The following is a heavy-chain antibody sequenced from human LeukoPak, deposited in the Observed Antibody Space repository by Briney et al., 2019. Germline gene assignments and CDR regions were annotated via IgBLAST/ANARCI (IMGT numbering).Heavy chain of an antibody. J-gene: IGHJ4*02. CDR3: ARGSGRLDY. V-gene: IGHV4-34*01. CDR1: GGSFRGYY. CDR2: INHSGST. D-gene: IGHD1-26*01. Sequence: PSETLSLTCAVHGGSFRGYYWSWIRQPPGKGLEWIGEINHSGSTNYTPSLKSRVTISVDASKNQFSLKLSSVTAADTAVYYCARGSGRLDYWGQGTLVTVSS.